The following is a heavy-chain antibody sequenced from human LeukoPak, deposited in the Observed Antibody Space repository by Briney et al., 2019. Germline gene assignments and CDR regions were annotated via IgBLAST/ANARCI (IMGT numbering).Heavy chain of an antibody. D-gene: IGHD6-19*01. CDR1: GFTFSSYG. CDR2: IRYDGSNK. CDR3: AKGIAVAGRFDF. V-gene: IGHV3-30*02. Sequence: GGSLRLTCAASGFTFSSYGMHWVRQAPGKGLEWVAFIRYDGSNKYYADSVKGRFTISRDNSKNTLYLQMNSLRADDTAEYYCAKGIAVAGRFDFWGQGTLVTVSS. J-gene: IGHJ4*02.